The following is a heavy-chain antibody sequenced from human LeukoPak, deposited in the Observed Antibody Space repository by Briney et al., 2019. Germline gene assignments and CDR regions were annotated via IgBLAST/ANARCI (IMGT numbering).Heavy chain of an antibody. CDR2: IKQDGSEK. CDR1: GFTFSSYG. CDR3: ARDNPPDY. Sequence: GGSLRLSCAASGFTFSSYGMHWVRQTPGKGLEWVANIKQDGSEKSYVESVRGRFTISRDNAKNSLYLQLNSLRAEDTALYYCARDNPPDYWGQGTLVTVSS. V-gene: IGHV3-7*03. J-gene: IGHJ4*02.